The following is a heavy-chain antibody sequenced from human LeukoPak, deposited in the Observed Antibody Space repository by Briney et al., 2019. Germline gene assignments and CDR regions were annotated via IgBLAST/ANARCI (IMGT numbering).Heavy chain of an antibody. CDR2: ISGSGGTT. Sequence: GGSLRLSCAVSGFTFSKYAMSWVRQAPGKGLECVSAISGSGGTTFYADSVKGRFTISRDNSKNTLYLQMNSLRAEDTAVYYCAKALNGGKDYWGQGTLVTVSS. V-gene: IGHV3-23*01. D-gene: IGHD4-23*01. CDR1: GFTFSKYA. CDR3: AKALNGGKDY. J-gene: IGHJ4*02.